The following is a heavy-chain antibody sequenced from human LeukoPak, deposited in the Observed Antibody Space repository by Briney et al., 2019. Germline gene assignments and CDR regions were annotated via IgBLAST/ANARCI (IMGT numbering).Heavy chain of an antibody. CDR3: ARGRENWFDP. CDR2: IYIGGST. Sequence: GGSLRLSCAASGFTVSSNYMSWVRQAPGKGLEWVSVIYIGGSTYYADSVKGRFTISRDNAKNTLYLQMNSLRAEDTAVYYCARGRENWFDPWGQGTLVTVSS. V-gene: IGHV3-53*01. CDR1: GFTVSSNY. J-gene: IGHJ5*02.